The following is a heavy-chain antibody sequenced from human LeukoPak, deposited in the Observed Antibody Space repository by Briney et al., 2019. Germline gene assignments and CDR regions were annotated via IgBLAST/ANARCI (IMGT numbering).Heavy chain of an antibody. CDR3: THYYDGSGYYGAFDS. J-gene: IGHJ3*02. CDR2: IRSKAKSYAT. Sequence: GGSLRLSCAASGFTFSDSAVHWVRQASGEGLEWVGRIRSKAKSYATAYAASVKGRFTISRDDSETTAYLQTNSLKTEDTAVYYCTHYYDGSGYYGAFDSWGQGTMVTVSS. V-gene: IGHV3-73*01. CDR1: GFTFSDSA. D-gene: IGHD3-22*01.